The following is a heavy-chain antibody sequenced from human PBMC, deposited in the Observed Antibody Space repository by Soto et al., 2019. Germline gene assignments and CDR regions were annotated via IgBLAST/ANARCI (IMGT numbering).Heavy chain of an antibody. CDR3: ARDFYYYGSGTMGGYFDY. CDR1: GITVSSNY. D-gene: IGHD3-10*01. CDR2: IYSGGST. V-gene: IGHV3-66*01. J-gene: IGHJ4*02. Sequence: GGSLRLSCAASGITVSSNYMSWVRQAPGKGLEWVSVIYSGGSTYYADSVKGRFTISRDNSKNTLYLQMNSLRAEDTAVYYCARDFYYYGSGTMGGYFDYWGQGTLVTVSS.